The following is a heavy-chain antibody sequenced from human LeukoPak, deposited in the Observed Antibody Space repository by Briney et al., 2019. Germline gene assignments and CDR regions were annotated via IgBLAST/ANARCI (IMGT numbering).Heavy chain of an antibody. J-gene: IGHJ4*02. D-gene: IGHD5-18*01. CDR1: GYTFTSYY. V-gene: IGHV1-46*01. CDR2: INPSGGST. CDR3: ATRWTAMAPINY. Sequence: ASVKVSCKASGYTFTSYYMHWVRQAPGQGLEWMGIINPSGGSTSYAQKFQGRVTMTEDTSTDTAYMELSSLRSEDTAVYYCATRWTAMAPINYWGQGTLVTVSS.